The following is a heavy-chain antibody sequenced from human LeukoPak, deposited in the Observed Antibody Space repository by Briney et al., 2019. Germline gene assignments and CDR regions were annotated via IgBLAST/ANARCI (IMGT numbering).Heavy chain of an antibody. CDR3: ARVIVGSYAFDI. V-gene: IGHV1-8*03. CDR2: MNPNSGNT. Sequence: ASVKVSCKASGHTFTSYDINWVRQATGQGLEWMGWMNPNSGNTGYAQKFQGRVTITRNTSISTAYMELSSLRSEDTAVYYCARVIVGSYAFDIWGQGTMVTVSS. D-gene: IGHD3-22*01. J-gene: IGHJ3*02. CDR1: GHTFTSYD.